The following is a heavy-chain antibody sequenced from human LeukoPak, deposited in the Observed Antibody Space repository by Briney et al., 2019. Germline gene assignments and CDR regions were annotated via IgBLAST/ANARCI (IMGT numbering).Heavy chain of an antibody. CDR2: INDSGSA. Sequence: SETLSLTCAVYGGSFSGYYWSWIRQPPGKGLEWIGEINDSGSANYNPSLKSRVTISVDTSKNQSSLKLSSVTAADTAVYHCARKYFDWSAKGPFDYWGQGTLVAVSS. CDR1: GGSFSGYY. V-gene: IGHV4-34*01. CDR3: ARKYFDWSAKGPFDY. D-gene: IGHD3-9*01. J-gene: IGHJ4*02.